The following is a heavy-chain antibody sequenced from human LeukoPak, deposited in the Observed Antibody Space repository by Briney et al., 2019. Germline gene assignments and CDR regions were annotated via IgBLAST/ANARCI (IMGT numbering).Heavy chain of an antibody. CDR3: ARERGYYYYGMDV. Sequence: GGSLRLSCAASGFTFSSYAMHWVRQAPGKGLEWVAVISYDGSNKYYADSVKGRFTISRDNSKNTLYLQMNSLRAEDTAVYYCARERGYYYYGMDVWGQGTTVTVSS. CDR1: GFTFSSYA. V-gene: IGHV3-30-3*01. D-gene: IGHD3-10*01. CDR2: ISYDGSNK. J-gene: IGHJ6*02.